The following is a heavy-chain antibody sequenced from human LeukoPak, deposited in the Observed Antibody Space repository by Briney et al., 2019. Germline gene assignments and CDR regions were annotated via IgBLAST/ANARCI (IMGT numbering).Heavy chain of an antibody. CDR1: GFTFSSYA. J-gene: IGHJ4*02. Sequence: PGRSLRLSCAASGFTFSSYAMHWVRQAPGKGLEWVAVISYDGSNKYYADSVKGRFTISRDNSKNTLYLQMNSLRAEDTAVYYCAKDDPKAYFDYWGQGNLVTVSS. CDR2: ISYDGSNK. CDR3: AKDDPKAYFDY. V-gene: IGHV3-30-3*01.